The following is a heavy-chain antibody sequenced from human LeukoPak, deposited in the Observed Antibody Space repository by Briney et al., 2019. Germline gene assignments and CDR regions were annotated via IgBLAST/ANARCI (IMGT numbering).Heavy chain of an antibody. Sequence: PSDTLSLTCAVNGGSFSRYYWSWLRQPPGKGLEWIGEINHRGSTNYNPSLKSRVTISVDTSKNQFSLKLNSVTAADTAIYYCARGNMWDYRRYYYYMDVWGKGTTVTVSS. V-gene: IGHV4-34*01. D-gene: IGHD4-11*01. J-gene: IGHJ6*03. CDR3: ARGNMWDYRRYYYYMDV. CDR1: GGSFSRYY. CDR2: INHRGST.